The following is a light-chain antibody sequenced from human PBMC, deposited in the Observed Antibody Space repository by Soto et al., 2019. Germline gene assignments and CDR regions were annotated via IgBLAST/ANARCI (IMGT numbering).Light chain of an antibody. J-gene: IGLJ2*01. V-gene: IGLV1-40*01. CDR1: GSNIGAGFD. Sequence: QAVVTQPPSLSGAPGQNIIISCTGGGSNIGAGFDVHWYQQLPGTAPKLLIYGNTNRPSGVPDRFSGSKSGTSASLVITGLQAEDEADYYCQSYDTGLSGPVVFGGGTKLTVL. CDR2: GNT. CDR3: QSYDTGLSGPVV.